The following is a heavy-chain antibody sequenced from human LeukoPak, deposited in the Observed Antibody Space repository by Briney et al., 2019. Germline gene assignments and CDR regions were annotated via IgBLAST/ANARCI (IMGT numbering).Heavy chain of an antibody. D-gene: IGHD5-18*01. J-gene: IGHJ4*02. CDR3: ARGARKQQKRSLKGYYFDY. CDR2: MNPNSGNT. V-gene: IGHV1-8*01. Sequence: ASVKVSCKASGYTFTSYDINWVRQATGQGLEWMGWMNPNSGNTGYAQKFQGRVTMTRNTSISTAYMELSSLRSEDTAVYYCARGARKQQKRSLKGYYFDYWGQGTLVTVSS. CDR1: GYTFTSYD.